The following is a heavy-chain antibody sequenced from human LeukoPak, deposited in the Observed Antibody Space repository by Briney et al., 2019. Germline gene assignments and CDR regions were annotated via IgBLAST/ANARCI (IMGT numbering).Heavy chain of an antibody. CDR2: ISSSGSTI. CDR1: GFTFSSYE. J-gene: IGHJ4*02. Sequence: GGSLRLSCAASGFTFSSYEMNGVRKAPGKGREWVSYISSSGSTIYYADSVKGRFTISRDNAKNSLYLQMNSLRAEDTAVYYCARDPGYDYVWGSYRSFDYWGQGTLVTVSS. CDR3: ARDPGYDYVWGSYRSFDY. D-gene: IGHD3-16*02. V-gene: IGHV3-48*03.